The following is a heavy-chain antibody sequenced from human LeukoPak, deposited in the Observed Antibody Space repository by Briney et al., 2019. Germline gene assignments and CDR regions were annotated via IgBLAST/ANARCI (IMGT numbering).Heavy chain of an antibody. D-gene: IGHD3-22*01. CDR2: INHSGST. Sequence: SETLSLTCAVYGGSFSGYYWSWIRQPPGKGLEWIGEINHSGSTNYNPSLKSRVTISVDTSKNQFSLKLSSVTAAEPAVYYCARGTPPPTYYYDSSGYYYFDYWGQGTLVTVSS. CDR1: GGSFSGYY. J-gene: IGHJ4*02. V-gene: IGHV4-34*01. CDR3: ARGTPPPTYYYDSSGYYYFDY.